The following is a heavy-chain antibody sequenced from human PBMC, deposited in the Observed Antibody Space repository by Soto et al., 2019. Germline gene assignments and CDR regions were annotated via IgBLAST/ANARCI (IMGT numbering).Heavy chain of an antibody. V-gene: IGHV1-46*01. Sequence: ASVKVSCKASGYTFTSYYMHWVRQAPGQGLEWMGIINPSGGSTSYAQKFQGRVTMTRDTSTSTVYMELSSLRSEDTAVYYCARDSTYPGYCSGGSCSNFDYWGQGTLVTVSS. CDR2: INPSGGST. CDR1: GYTFTSYY. D-gene: IGHD2-15*01. J-gene: IGHJ4*02. CDR3: ARDSTYPGYCSGGSCSNFDY.